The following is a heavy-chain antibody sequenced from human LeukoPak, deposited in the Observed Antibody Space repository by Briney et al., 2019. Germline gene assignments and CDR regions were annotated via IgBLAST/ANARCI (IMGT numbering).Heavy chain of an antibody. D-gene: IGHD5-18*01. CDR1: GFIFNNYG. CDR3: AKAAEAGYSYGFVDY. J-gene: IGHJ4*02. Sequence: GGSLRLSCVASGFIFNNYGMNWVRQAPGEGLEWVSAISGSGDSTYYADSVKGRFTISRDNSKNTLYLQMNSLRAEDTAVYYCAKAAEAGYSYGFVDYWGQGTLVTVSS. V-gene: IGHV3-23*01. CDR2: ISGSGDST.